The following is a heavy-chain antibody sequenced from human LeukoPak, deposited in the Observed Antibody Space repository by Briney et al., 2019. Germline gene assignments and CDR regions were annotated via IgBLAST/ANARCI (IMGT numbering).Heavy chain of an antibody. CDR3: ARDEGKENGMDV. J-gene: IGHJ6*02. CDR2: IWHDGRNK. Sequence: EGSLRLSCAASGFTFSSYGMHWVRQAPGKGLEWVAVIWHDGRNKEYTDSVKGRFTISRDNSKNTLYLQMNSLRAEDTAVYCCARDEGKENGMDVWGQGTTVTVS. CDR1: GFTFSSYG. V-gene: IGHV3-33*01.